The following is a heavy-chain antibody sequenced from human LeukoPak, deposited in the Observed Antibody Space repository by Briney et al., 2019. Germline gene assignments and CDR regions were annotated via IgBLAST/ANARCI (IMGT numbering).Heavy chain of an antibody. J-gene: IGHJ4*02. CDR1: GFTFSSYA. D-gene: IGHD3-16*01. V-gene: IGHV3-30-3*01. Sequence: PGRSLRLSCAASGFTFSSYAMHWVRQAPGKGLEWVAVISYDGSNKYYADSVKGRFTISRDNSKNTLYLQMNSLRAEDTAVYYCARDISSWDYGGFDYRGQGTLVTVSS. CDR3: ARDISSWDYGGFDY. CDR2: ISYDGSNK.